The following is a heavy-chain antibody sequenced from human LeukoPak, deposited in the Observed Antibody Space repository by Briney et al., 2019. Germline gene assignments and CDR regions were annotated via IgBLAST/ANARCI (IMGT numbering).Heavy chain of an antibody. CDR2: IYYSGSP. CDR1: GGSISNYY. CDR3: ATNHQGRGYIYGYNY. J-gene: IGHJ4*02. Sequence: TSSETLSLTCTVSGGSISNYYWSWIRQPPGKGLEWIGFIYYSGSPNYNPSLKSRVTISVDTSKNQFSLKLTSVTAADTAVYYCATNHQGRGYIYGYNYWGQGTLVTVSS. V-gene: IGHV4-59*01. D-gene: IGHD5-18*01.